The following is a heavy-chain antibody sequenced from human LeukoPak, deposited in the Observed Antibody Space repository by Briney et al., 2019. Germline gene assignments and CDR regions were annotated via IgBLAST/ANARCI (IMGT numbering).Heavy chain of an antibody. J-gene: IGHJ3*02. CDR2: IYSAGNT. Sequence: GGSLRLSCAASGFTVSSNYMSWVRQAPGKGLECVSVIYSAGNTYYADSVKGRFAISRDNSKNTLYLQMNSLRAEDTAVYYCARPFDSSGSGKAFDIWGQGTMVTVSS. V-gene: IGHV3-53*01. CDR3: ARPFDSSGSGKAFDI. CDR1: GFTVSSNY. D-gene: IGHD3-22*01.